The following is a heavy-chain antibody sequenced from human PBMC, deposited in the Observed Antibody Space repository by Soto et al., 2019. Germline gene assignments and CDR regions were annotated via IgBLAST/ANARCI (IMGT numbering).Heavy chain of an antibody. CDR2: ISTYNGNT. CDR3: ARGPTDYYDTSSHYFLDQ. Sequence: QVQLVQSGAEVKKPGASMKVSCKASGYTFTTYGMSWVRQAPGQGLDWMGWISTYNGNTKYAESLQGRVSMTTDTTTRRAYMELKNLTSDETAVYYCARGPTDYYDTSSHYFLDQWGQGPLVTVSS. J-gene: IGHJ4*02. V-gene: IGHV1-18*01. D-gene: IGHD3-22*01. CDR1: GYTFTTYG.